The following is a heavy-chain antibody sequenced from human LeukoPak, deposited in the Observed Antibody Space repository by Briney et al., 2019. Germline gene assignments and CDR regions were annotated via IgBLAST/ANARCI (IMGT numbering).Heavy chain of an antibody. D-gene: IGHD4-17*01. J-gene: IGHJ4*02. V-gene: IGHV3-30-3*01. Sequence: PGGSLRLSCAASGFTFSNYAMHWVRQAPGKGLEWVAFISFDGSDKYYADSVKGRFTISRDNSKDTLYLQVNSLRAEDTAIYYRATARTIRVTTSFDYWGQGTLVTVSS. CDR2: ISFDGSDK. CDR3: ATARTIRVTTSFDY. CDR1: GFTFSNYA.